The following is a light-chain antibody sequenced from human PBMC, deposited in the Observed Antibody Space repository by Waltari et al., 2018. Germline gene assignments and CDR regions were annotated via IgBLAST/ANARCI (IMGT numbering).Light chain of an antibody. CDR3: QQSKIWPA. Sequence: EIVMTQSPATLSVSPGEGATLSSRASQGINSDLAWYQHKPGQAPRLLIYGASTRAAGVPARFSGSGSGTEFTLTISSLQSEDFGVYYCQQSKIWPAFGQGTKVEIK. CDR1: QGINSD. J-gene: IGKJ1*01. CDR2: GAS. V-gene: IGKV3-15*01.